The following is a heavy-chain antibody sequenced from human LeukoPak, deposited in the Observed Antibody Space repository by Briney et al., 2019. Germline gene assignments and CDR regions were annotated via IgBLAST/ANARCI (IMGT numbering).Heavy chain of an antibody. J-gene: IGHJ4*02. Sequence: GGSLRLSCAASGFTFSSYEMNWVRQAPGKGLEWVANIKQDGSEKYYVDSVKGRFTISRDNAKNSLYLQMNSLRAEDTAVYYCARDLVRRFSGGSSPYDYWGQGTLVTVSS. D-gene: IGHD2-15*01. CDR1: GFTFSSYE. CDR2: IKQDGSEK. CDR3: ARDLVRRFSGGSSPYDY. V-gene: IGHV3-7*01.